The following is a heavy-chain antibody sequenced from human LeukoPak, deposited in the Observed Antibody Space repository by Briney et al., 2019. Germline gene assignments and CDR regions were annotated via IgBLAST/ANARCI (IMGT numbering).Heavy chain of an antibody. V-gene: IGHV1-2*02. CDR2: INPNSGGT. D-gene: IGHD2-21*02. CDR1: GYTFTGYY. Sequence: EASVKVSCKASGYTFTGYYMHWVRQAPGQGLEWMGWINPNSGGTNYAQKFQGRVTMTRDTSISTAYMELSRLRSDDTAVYYCASRKKNCGGDCLLFDYWGQGTLVTVSS. CDR3: ASRKKNCGGDCLLFDY. J-gene: IGHJ4*02.